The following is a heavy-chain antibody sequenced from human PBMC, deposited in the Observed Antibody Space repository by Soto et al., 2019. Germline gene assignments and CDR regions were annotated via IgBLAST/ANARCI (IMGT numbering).Heavy chain of an antibody. CDR2: ITSSGAA. CDR1: GFTFNSYA. Sequence: GGSLRLSCEASGFTFNSYAIAWVRQAPGKGLEWVSGITSSGAAYYADSVKGRFTISRDNSKNTLYLQMNSLRAEDTAVYYCAKGESSVSARDFEPWGQGTLVTVSS. V-gene: IGHV3-23*01. CDR3: AKGESSVSARDFEP. J-gene: IGHJ5*02. D-gene: IGHD3-22*01.